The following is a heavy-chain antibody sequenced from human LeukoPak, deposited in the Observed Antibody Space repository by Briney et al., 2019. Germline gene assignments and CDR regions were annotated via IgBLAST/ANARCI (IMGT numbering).Heavy chain of an antibody. CDR1: GYTFTGYY. V-gene: IGHV1-2*02. D-gene: IGHD2-2*01. CDR3: VRDGTDIVVVPAAARPLWFGT. CDR2: INPNSGGT. J-gene: IGHJ5*02. Sequence: ASVKVSCKASGYTFTGYYMHWVRQAPGQGLEWMGWINPNSGGTNYAQKFQGRVTMTRDTSISTAYMELSRLRSDDTAVYYCVRDGTDIVVVPAAARPLWFGTWGQGTLVTVSS.